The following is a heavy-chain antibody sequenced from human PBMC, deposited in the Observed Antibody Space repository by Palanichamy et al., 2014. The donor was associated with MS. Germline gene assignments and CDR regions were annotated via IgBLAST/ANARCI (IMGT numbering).Heavy chain of an antibody. V-gene: IGHV1-2*02. Sequence: QVQLVRSGAEVKKPGASLRLSCKASGYPFIDFSLHWVRQAPGQGLEWMGWISPNSGVTNFAQRFQDRVTLTRDTSTNTVYIQMSRLTPDDTAIYYCAREGSGSNAFDIWGQGTMVTVSS. D-gene: IGHD6-25*01. CDR1: GYPFIDFS. CDR2: ISPNSGVT. CDR3: AREGSGSNAFDI. J-gene: IGHJ3*02.